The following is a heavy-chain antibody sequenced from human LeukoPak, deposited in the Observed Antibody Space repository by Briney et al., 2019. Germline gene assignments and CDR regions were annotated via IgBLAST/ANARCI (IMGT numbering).Heavy chain of an antibody. CDR2: INSDGSST. CDR1: GFTFSSYW. D-gene: IGHD2-2*01. Sequence: QSGGSLRLSCAASGFTFSSYWMHWVRQAPGKGLVWVSRINSDGSSTSYADSVKGRFTISRDNAKNTLYLQMNSLRAEDTAVYYCARDLPIVVVPAATKRRWFDPWGQGTLVTVSS. J-gene: IGHJ5*02. V-gene: IGHV3-74*01. CDR3: ARDLPIVVVPAATKRRWFDP.